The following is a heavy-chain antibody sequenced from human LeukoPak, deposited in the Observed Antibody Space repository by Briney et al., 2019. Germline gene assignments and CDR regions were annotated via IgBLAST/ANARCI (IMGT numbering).Heavy chain of an antibody. D-gene: IGHD2-15*01. Sequence: GGSLRLSCTASGFTFSGYSMNWIRQAPGKGLEWVSYISSSGSTIYYADSVQGRFTISRDNSKSTLCLQMNSLRAEDTAVYYCAKQLGYCSDGSCYFPYWGQGTLVTVSS. CDR3: AKQLGYCSDGSCYFPY. V-gene: IGHV3-48*01. CDR2: ISSSGSTI. CDR1: GFTFSGYS. J-gene: IGHJ4*02.